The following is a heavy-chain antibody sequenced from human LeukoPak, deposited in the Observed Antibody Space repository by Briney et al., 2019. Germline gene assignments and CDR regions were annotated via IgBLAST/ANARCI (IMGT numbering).Heavy chain of an antibody. CDR2: INHSGST. D-gene: IGHD6-19*01. CDR3: AILGREAVAPIDY. Sequence: PSETLSLTCAVYGGSFSGYYWSWIRQPPGKGLEWIGEINHSGSTNYNPSLKSRVTISVDTSKNQFSLKLSSVTAADTAVYYCAILGREAVAPIDYWGQGTLVTVSS. V-gene: IGHV4-34*01. CDR1: GGSFSGYY. J-gene: IGHJ4*02.